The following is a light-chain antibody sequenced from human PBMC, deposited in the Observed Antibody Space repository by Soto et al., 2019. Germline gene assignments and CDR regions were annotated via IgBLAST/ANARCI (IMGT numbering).Light chain of an antibody. CDR3: QQYGSSPPNT. J-gene: IGKJ2*01. V-gene: IGKV3-20*01. CDR1: QSVSSSY. CDR2: GAS. Sequence: EIVLTQSPGTLSLSPGERATLSCRASQSVSSSYLAWYQQKPGQAPRVLIYGASSRATGIPDRFSGSGSGTDFTLTISSLEPEDVAVYYCQQYGSSPPNTFGQGTKLEIK.